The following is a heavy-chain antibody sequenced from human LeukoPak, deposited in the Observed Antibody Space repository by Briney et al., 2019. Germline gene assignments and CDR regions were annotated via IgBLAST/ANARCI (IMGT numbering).Heavy chain of an antibody. CDR3: ARDGGNQLGDLDY. D-gene: IGHD1-14*01. J-gene: IGHJ4*02. V-gene: IGHV3-11*05. CDR2: ISGSSSYT. CDR1: GFTFSDYY. Sequence: PGGSLRLSCAASGFTFSDYYMSWIRQAPGKGLEWVSYISGSSSYTNYADSVKGRFTISRDNAKNSLYLQMNSLRAEDTAVYYCARDGGNQLGDLDYWGQGTLVTVSS.